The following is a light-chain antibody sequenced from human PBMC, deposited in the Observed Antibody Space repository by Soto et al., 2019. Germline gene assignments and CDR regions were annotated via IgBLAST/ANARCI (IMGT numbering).Light chain of an antibody. CDR3: CSHAGSSSWV. CDR1: SSDFGTYNL. J-gene: IGLJ3*02. Sequence: QSALTQPASVSGSPGQSITISCTGKSSDFGTYNLVSWYQQYPGKAPKLIIYEGTKRPPGVSDRFSGSESSNTASLTISGLQTEDEADYYCCSHAGSSSWVFGGGTKVTVL. V-gene: IGLV2-23*01. CDR2: EGT.